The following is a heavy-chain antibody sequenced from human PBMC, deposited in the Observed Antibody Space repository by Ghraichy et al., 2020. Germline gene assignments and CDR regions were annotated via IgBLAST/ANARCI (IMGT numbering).Heavy chain of an antibody. CDR3: AKRGPTMVRGADFDY. J-gene: IGHJ4*02. V-gene: IGHV3-23*01. Sequence: GESLNISCAASGFTFSSYAMSWVRQAPGKGLEWVSAISGSGDSTYYADSVKGRFTISRDNSKNTLYLQMNSLRAEDTAVYYCAKRGPTMVRGADFDYWGQGTLVTVSS. CDR1: GFTFSSYA. D-gene: IGHD3-10*01. CDR2: ISGSGDST.